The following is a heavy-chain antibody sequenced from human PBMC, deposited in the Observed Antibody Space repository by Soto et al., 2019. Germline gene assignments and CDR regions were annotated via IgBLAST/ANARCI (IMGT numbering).Heavy chain of an antibody. Sequence: SETLSLTCTVSGGSISSGGYYWSWIRQHPGKGLEWIGYIYYSGSTYYNPSLKSRVTISVDTSKNQFSLKLSSVTAADTAVYYCASSYYYDSSGYIQADYWGQGTLVTVSS. CDR2: IYYSGST. V-gene: IGHV4-31*03. CDR1: GGSISSGGYY. J-gene: IGHJ4*02. D-gene: IGHD3-22*01. CDR3: ASSYYYDSSGYIQADY.